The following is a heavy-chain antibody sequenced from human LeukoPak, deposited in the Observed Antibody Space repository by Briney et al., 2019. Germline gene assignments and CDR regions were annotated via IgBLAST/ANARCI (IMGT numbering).Heavy chain of an antibody. CDR1: GFTFSSYD. CDR2: ISYSISAT. D-gene: IGHD3-10*01. Sequence: PGGSLRLSCAASGFTFSSYDMNWVRQAPGKGLEWVSFISYSISATRYADSVKGRFTISRDNAKNSLYLQMSSLRAEDTAVYYCARDNPGDEDFDYWGQGTLVTVSS. V-gene: IGHV3-48*01. J-gene: IGHJ4*02. CDR3: ARDNPGDEDFDY.